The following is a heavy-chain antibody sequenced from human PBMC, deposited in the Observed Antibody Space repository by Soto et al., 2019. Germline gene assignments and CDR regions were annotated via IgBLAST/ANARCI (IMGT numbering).Heavy chain of an antibody. J-gene: IGHJ4*02. D-gene: IGHD1-26*01. CDR3: ARDREGGRIVGALYY. Sequence: GGSLRLSCAASGFTFSSYGMHWARQAPGKGLGWVAVIWYDGSNKYYADSVKGRFTISRDNSKNTLYLQMNSLRAEDTAVYYCARDREGGRIVGALYYWGQGTLVTVSS. CDR2: IWYDGSNK. CDR1: GFTFSSYG. V-gene: IGHV3-33*01.